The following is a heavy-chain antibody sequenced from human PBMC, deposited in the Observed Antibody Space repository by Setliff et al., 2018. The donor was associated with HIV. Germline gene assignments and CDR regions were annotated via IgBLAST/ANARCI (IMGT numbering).Heavy chain of an antibody. Sequence: GGSLRLSCAASGFVFNNYVFTWVRQAPGKGLEWVAVISIDGSGRYYADSVKGRFTISRDNSKNTLYVQMNSLRADDTAVYYCVRDLTTIVTRKVFDIWGQGTMVTVSS. J-gene: IGHJ3*02. CDR1: GFVFNNYV. V-gene: IGHV3-30*04. CDR2: ISIDGSGR. CDR3: VRDLTTIVTRKVFDI. D-gene: IGHD4-4*01.